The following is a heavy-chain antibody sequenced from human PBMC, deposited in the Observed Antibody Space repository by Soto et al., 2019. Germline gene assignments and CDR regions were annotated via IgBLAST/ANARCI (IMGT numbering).Heavy chain of an antibody. V-gene: IGHV1-58*01. CDR3: AAGTDIVVVPAAPYYYYGMDV. Sequence: RASVKVSCKASGFTFTSSAVQWVRQARGQRLEWIGWIVVGSGNTNYAQKFQERVTITRDMSTSTAYMELSSLRSEDTAVYYCAAGTDIVVVPAAPYYYYGMDVWGQGTTVTVSS. CDR2: IVVGSGNT. CDR1: GFTFTSSA. D-gene: IGHD2-2*01. J-gene: IGHJ6*02.